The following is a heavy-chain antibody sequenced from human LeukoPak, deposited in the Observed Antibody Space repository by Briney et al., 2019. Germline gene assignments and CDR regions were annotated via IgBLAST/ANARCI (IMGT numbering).Heavy chain of an antibody. CDR2: INNSSSYI. CDR3: ARRVAVADNYFDY. J-gene: IGHJ4*02. D-gene: IGHD6-19*01. CDR1: GFTFNNYS. Sequence: GGSLRLSCAASGFTFNNYSMNWVRQAPGKGLEWASSINNSSSYIYYADSVKGRFTISRDNAKNSLYLQMSSLRAEDTGVYYCARRVAVADNYFDYWGQGTLVTVSS. V-gene: IGHV3-21*01.